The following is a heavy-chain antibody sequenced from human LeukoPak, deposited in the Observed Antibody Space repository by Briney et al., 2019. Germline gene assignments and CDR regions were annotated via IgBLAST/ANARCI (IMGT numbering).Heavy chain of an antibody. CDR3: AKSQLVLGVLDY. CDR2: LYGGGNT. CDR1: GFIVSGNY. V-gene: IGHV3-66*01. D-gene: IGHD6-6*01. J-gene: IGHJ4*02. Sequence: PGGSLRLSCAASGFIVSGNYMTWVRQAPGKGLEWVSTLYGGGNTYYAVSVKGRFTISRDNSKNTLYLQMNSLRAEDTAVYYCAKSQLVLGVLDYWGQGTLVTVSS.